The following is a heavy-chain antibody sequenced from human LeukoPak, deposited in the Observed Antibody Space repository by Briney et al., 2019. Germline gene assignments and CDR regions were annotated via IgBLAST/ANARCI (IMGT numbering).Heavy chain of an antibody. Sequence: PGGSLRLSCAASGFTFSSYGMSWVRQAPGKGLEWVSAISGSGGSTYCADSVKGRFTISRDNSKNTLYLQMNSLRAEDTAVYYCAKQKTSEEAFDYWGQGTLVTVSS. CDR1: GFTFSSYG. J-gene: IGHJ4*02. CDR2: ISGSGGST. D-gene: IGHD1/OR15-1a*01. CDR3: AKQKTSEEAFDY. V-gene: IGHV3-23*01.